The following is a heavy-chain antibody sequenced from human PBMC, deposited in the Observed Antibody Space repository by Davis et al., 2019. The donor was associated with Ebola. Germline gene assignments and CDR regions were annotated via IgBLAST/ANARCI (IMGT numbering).Heavy chain of an antibody. Sequence: ASVKVSCKASGYTFTSYAMHWVRQAPGQRLEWMGWINAGNGNTKYSQKFQGRVTITRDTSTSTAYMELRSLRSDDTAVYYCARIGDVTTLPSYYYYGMDVWGQGTTVTVSS. J-gene: IGHJ6*02. D-gene: IGHD4-11*01. CDR1: GYTFTSYA. V-gene: IGHV1-3*01. CDR2: INAGNGNT. CDR3: ARIGDVTTLPSYYYYGMDV.